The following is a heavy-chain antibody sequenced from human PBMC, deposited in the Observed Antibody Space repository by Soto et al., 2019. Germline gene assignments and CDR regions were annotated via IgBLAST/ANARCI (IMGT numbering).Heavy chain of an antibody. CDR1: GGSISSGGYY. CDR3: ARVSVEWLPFDY. Sequence: TLSLTCTVSGGSISSGGYYWSWIRQHPGKGLEWIGYIYYSGSTYYNPSLKSRVTISVDTSKNQFSLKLSSVTAADTAVYYCARVSVEWLPFDYWGQGTLVTVPQ. CDR2: IYYSGST. V-gene: IGHV4-31*03. D-gene: IGHD3-3*01. J-gene: IGHJ4*02.